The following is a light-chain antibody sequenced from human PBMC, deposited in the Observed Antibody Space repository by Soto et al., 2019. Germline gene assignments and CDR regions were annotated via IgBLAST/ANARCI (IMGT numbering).Light chain of an antibody. CDR3: QQYRLAPYS. J-gene: IGKJ2*03. CDR2: WAS. CDR1: QSVLYSSNNKNY. Sequence: DFVMTQSPDSLAVSLGERATFNCKSSQSVLYSSNNKNYLAWYQQKPGQPPKLLIYWASTRGSGVPDRFSGSGSGTDFTLTISSLQAEDVAVYYCQQYRLAPYSFGQGTKLDIK. V-gene: IGKV4-1*01.